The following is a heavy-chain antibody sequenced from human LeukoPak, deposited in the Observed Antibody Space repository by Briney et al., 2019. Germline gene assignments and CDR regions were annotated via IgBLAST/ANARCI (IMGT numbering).Heavy chain of an antibody. CDR3: AKVDFDY. CDR1: GVTFSSYG. CDR2: IRYDGSAK. J-gene: IGHJ4*02. V-gene: IGHV3-30*02. Sequence: GGALRLSCAASGVTFSSYGMHWGRQAPGKGLEWVAFIRYDGSAKYYADSVKGRFTISRDKSKNTVYMEMNSLRAADTAVYYCAKVDFDYWGQGTLVTVSS.